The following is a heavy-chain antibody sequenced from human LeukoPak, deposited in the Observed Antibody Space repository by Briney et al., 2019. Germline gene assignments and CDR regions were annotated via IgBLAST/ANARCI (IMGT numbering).Heavy chain of an antibody. D-gene: IGHD3-16*01. CDR1: GFTFDDYG. CDR2: ISYDGSNK. Sequence: QAGGSLRLSCTASGFTFDDYGMHWVRQAPGKGLEWVAVISYDGSNKYYADSVKGRFTISRDNSKNTLYLQMNSLRAEDTAVYYCARDMAGDDYVSPTYGMDVWGQGTTVTVSS. V-gene: IGHV3-30*03. J-gene: IGHJ6*02. CDR3: ARDMAGDDYVSPTYGMDV.